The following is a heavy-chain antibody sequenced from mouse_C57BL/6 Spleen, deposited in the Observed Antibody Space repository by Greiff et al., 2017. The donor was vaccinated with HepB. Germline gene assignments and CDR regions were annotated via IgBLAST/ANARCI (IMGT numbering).Heavy chain of an antibody. CDR2: IRSKSNNYAT. D-gene: IGHD2-3*01. CDR1: GFSFNTYA. V-gene: IGHV10-1*01. CDR3: VRRWFDY. Sequence: EVKVVESGGGLVQPKGSLKLSCAASGFSFNTYAMNWVRQAPGKGLEWVARIRSKSNNYATYYADSVKDRFTISRDDSESMLYLQMNNVKTEDTAMYYCVRRWFDYWGQGTTLTVSS. J-gene: IGHJ2*01.